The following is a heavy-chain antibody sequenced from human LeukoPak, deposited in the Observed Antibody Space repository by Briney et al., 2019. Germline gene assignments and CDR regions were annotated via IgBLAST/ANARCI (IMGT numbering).Heavy chain of an antibody. CDR1: GYTFTSYG. J-gene: IGHJ4*02. CDR3: ARDYYGSGSYYHDY. D-gene: IGHD3-10*01. Sequence: GASVNVSCKASGYTFTSYGISWVRQAPGQGLEWMGWISAYNGNTNYAQKLQGRVTMTTDTSTSTAYMELRSLRSDDTAVYYCARDYYGSGSYYHDYWGQGTLVTVSS. V-gene: IGHV1-18*01. CDR2: ISAYNGNT.